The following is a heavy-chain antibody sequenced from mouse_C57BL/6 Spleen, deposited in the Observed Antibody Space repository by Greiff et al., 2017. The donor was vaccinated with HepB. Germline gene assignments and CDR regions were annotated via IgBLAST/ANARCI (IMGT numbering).Heavy chain of an antibody. V-gene: IGHV1-69*01. J-gene: IGHJ2*01. CDR2: IDPSDSYT. D-gene: IGHD4-1*02. CDR1: GYTFTSYW. CDR3: ARTVNWVYFDY. Sequence: QVQLQQPGAELVMPGASVKLSCKASGYTFTSYWMHWVKQRPGQGLEWIGEIDPSDSYTNYNQKFKGKSTLTVDKSSSTAYMQLSSLTSEDSAVYYCARTVNWVYFDYWGQGTTLTVSS.